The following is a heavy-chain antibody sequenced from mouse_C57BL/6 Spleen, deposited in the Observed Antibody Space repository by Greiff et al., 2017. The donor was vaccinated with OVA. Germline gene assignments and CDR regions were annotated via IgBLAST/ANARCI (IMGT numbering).Heavy chain of an antibody. D-gene: IGHD1-1*01. V-gene: IGHV1-75*01. J-gene: IGHJ2*01. CDR3: AREAYYYGSSSSFDY. Sequence: QVQLQQSGPELVKPGASVKISCKASGYTFTDYYINWVKQRPGQGLEWIGWIFPGSGSTYYNEKFKGKATLTVDKSSSTAYMLLSSLTSEDSAVYFCAREAYYYGSSSSFDYWGQGTTLTVSS. CDR2: IFPGSGST. CDR1: GYTFTDYY.